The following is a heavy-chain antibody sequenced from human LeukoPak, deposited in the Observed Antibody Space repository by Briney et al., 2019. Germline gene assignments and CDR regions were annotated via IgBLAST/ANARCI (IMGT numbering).Heavy chain of an antibody. J-gene: IGHJ4*02. V-gene: IGHV3-49*03. CDR2: IRSKAYGGTT. Sequence: PGGSLRLSCTASGFTFGDYAMSWFRQAPGKGLEWVGLIRSKAYGGTTEYAASVKGRFTISRDDSKSIAYLQMNSLKTEDTAVYYCTRPSTYYYDSSGYYYMYYFDYWGQGTLVTVSS. D-gene: IGHD3-22*01. CDR1: GFTFGDYA. CDR3: TRPSTYYYDSSGYYYMYYFDY.